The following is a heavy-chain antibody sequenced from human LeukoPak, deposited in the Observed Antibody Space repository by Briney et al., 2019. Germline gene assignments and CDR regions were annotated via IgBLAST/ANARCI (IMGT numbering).Heavy chain of an antibody. Sequence: GGSLRLSCAASGFTFSSYGMHWVRQAPGKGLEWVAVISYDGSNKYYADSVKGRFTISRDNSKNTLCLQMNSLRAEDTAVYYCARDSFRYFDWLSYGMDVWGQGTTVTVSS. D-gene: IGHD3-9*01. CDR2: ISYDGSNK. CDR1: GFTFSSYG. V-gene: IGHV3-30*03. CDR3: ARDSFRYFDWLSYGMDV. J-gene: IGHJ6*02.